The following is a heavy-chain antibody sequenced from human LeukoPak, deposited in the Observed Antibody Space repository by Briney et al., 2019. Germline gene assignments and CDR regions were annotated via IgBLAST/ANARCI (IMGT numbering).Heavy chain of an antibody. CDR1: GGSISSYY. D-gene: IGHD3-3*01. Sequence: SETLSLTCTVSGGSISSYYWSWIRQPPGKGLEWIGYIYYSGSTNYNPSLKSRVTISVDTSKNQFSLKLSSVTAADTAVYYCARNRYYDFWSGYYSGGLFDYWGQGTLVTVSS. V-gene: IGHV4-59*12. J-gene: IGHJ4*02. CDR2: IYYSGST. CDR3: ARNRYYDFWSGYYSGGLFDY.